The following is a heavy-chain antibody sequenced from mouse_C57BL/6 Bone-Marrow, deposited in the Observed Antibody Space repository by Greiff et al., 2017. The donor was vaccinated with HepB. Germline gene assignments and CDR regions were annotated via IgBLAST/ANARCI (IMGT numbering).Heavy chain of an antibody. J-gene: IGHJ2*01. CDR1: GYAFSSSW. CDR3: AKDWELAQPHFDY. D-gene: IGHD4-1*01. V-gene: IGHV1-82*01. Sequence: VQLQQSGPELVKPGASVKISCKASGYAFSSSWMNWVKQRPGKGLEWIGRIYPGDGDTIYNGKFKGKATLTADKSSSTAYMQLSSLTSEDSAVYCCAKDWELAQPHFDYWGQGTTLTVSS. CDR2: IYPGDGDT.